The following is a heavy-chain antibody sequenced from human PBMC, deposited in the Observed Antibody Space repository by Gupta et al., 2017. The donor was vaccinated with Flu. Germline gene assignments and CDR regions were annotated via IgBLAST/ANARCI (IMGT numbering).Heavy chain of an antibody. CDR1: GYSFTSYA. D-gene: IGHD5-18*01. CDR3: ARRSSYYKYFDY. J-gene: IGHJ4*02. CDR2: INVGNEKT. V-gene: IGHV1-3*01. Sequence: VQFVQSGAEVKKPGASVTVSCTASGYSFTSYAIHWVRQAPGQRLEWMGWINVGNEKTKYSQKFQGRVTITRDTSASTVYMELSRLRSEDTAMYYCARRSSYYKYFDYWGQGTLVTVSS.